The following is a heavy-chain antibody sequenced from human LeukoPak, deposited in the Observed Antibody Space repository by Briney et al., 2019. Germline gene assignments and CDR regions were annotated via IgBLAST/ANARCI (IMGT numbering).Heavy chain of an antibody. J-gene: IGHJ4*02. CDR2: ISSSSSYI. V-gene: IGHV3-21*01. CDR1: GFTFSSYS. D-gene: IGHD6-19*01. CDR3: AKLPGAVAGTDY. Sequence: PGGSLRLSCAASGFTFSSYSMNWVRQAPGKGLEWVSSISSSSSYIYYADSVKGRFTISRDNSKNTLYLQMNSLRAEDTAVYYCAKLPGAVAGTDYWGQGTLVTVSS.